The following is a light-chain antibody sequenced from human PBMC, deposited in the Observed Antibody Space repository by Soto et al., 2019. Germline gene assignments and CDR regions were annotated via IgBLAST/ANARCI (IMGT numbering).Light chain of an antibody. CDR2: GAS. CDR1: QSVSSSY. J-gene: IGKJ5*01. V-gene: IGKV3-20*01. Sequence: EIVLTQSPGTLSLSPGERVTLSCRASQSVSSSYLAWYQQKPGQAPRLLIYGASSRATGIPDRFSGSGSGTAFSLTFSRLEPEDFAVYYCQQYGSSLSITFGQGTRLEIK. CDR3: QQYGSSLSIT.